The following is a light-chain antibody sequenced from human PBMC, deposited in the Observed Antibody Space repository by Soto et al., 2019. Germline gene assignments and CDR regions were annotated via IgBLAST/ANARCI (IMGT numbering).Light chain of an antibody. CDR2: EVS. CDR3: SSYAGSNNYV. V-gene: IGLV2-8*01. J-gene: IGLJ1*01. CDR1: SSDVGAYNY. Sequence: QSALTQPPSSSGSPGQSVTISCTGTSSDVGAYNYLSWYQQHPGKAPKLMIYEVSKRPSGVPDRFSGSKSGNTASLTVSGIQAEDEADYYCSSYAGSNNYVFGTRTKLTVL.